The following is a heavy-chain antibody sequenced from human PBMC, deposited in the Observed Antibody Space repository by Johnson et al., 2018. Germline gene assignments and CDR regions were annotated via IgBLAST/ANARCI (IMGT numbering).Heavy chain of an antibody. Sequence: QVQLVQSGAEVKKXGSSXKVXCKASGGTFSSYAISWVRQAPGQGLEWMGGIIPIFGTANYAQKFQGRVTITADESTSTAYRELSSLRSEDTAVYYCARVYYDSSGVPEYFQHWGQGTLVTVSS. CDR1: GGTFSSYA. CDR3: ARVYYDSSGVPEYFQH. D-gene: IGHD3-22*01. CDR2: IIPIFGTA. J-gene: IGHJ1*01. V-gene: IGHV1-69*12.